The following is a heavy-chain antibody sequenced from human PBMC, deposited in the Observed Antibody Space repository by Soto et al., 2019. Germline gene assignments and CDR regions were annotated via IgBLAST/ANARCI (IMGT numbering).Heavy chain of an antibody. J-gene: IGHJ4*02. D-gene: IGHD5-12*01. CDR1: GDAVSSDNYY. CDR3: ARDMSGYSRASDY. Sequence: PSETLSLTCTVSGDAVSSDNYYWTWIRQPPGKGLEWIGYIYSSGSTKYNPSLKSRVTISLDTSSDQFSLKLTSVTAAETAVYYFARDMSGYSRASDYWGQGTLVSVSS. V-gene: IGHV4-61*01. CDR2: IYSSGST.